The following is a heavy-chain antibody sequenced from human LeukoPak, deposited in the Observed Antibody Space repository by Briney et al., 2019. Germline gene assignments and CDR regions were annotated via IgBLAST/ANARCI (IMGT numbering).Heavy chain of an antibody. CDR2: MNPNSGNT. J-gene: IGHJ4*02. CDR1: GYTFTSCD. Sequence: ASVKVSCTASGYTFTSCDINWVRQATGQGLEWMGWMNPNSGNTGYAQKFQGRVTITRNTSISTAYMELSSLRSEDTAVYYCARGYSYGYAPYWGQGTLVTVSS. D-gene: IGHD5-18*01. CDR3: ARGYSYGYAPY. V-gene: IGHV1-8*03.